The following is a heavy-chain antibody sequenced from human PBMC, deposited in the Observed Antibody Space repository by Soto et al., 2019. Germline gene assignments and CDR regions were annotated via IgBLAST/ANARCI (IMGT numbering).Heavy chain of an antibody. CDR1: GGSFSGYY. V-gene: IGHV4-34*01. Sequence: QVQLQQWGAGLLKPSETLSLTCAVYGGSFSGYYWSWIRQPPGKGLEWIGEISHSGSTNYNPSLKSRVTIAVGSSKNQFSLNLGSVTAAATAVYYGAGGVCGDYWVETLDICGQGTMVTVSS. D-gene: IGHD4-17*01. CDR3: AGGVCGDYWVETLDI. J-gene: IGHJ3*02. CDR2: ISHSGST.